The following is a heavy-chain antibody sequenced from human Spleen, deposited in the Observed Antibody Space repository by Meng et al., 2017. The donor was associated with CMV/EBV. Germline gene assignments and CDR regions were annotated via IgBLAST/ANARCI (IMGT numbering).Heavy chain of an antibody. D-gene: IGHD3-22*01. Sequence: GESLKISCVASGFTFNDHGMSWVRQAPGKGLEWVSGISGPGGSAYHADSVKGRFTISRDNSKNTLYLQMNSLRAEDTAVYYCAKGHNLYDSSANLVGSYFDYWGRGTLVTVSS. CDR3: AKGHNLYDSSANLVGSYFDY. V-gene: IGHV3-23*01. CDR1: GFTFNDHG. J-gene: IGHJ4*02. CDR2: ISGPGGSA.